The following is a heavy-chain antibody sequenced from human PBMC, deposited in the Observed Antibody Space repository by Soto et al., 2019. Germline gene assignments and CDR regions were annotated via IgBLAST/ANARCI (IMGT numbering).Heavy chain of an antibody. Sequence: QVQLVESGGGVVQPGRSLRLSCAASGFTFSSYAMHWVRQAPGKGLEWVAVISYDGSNKYYADSVKGRFTISRDNSKNTLYLQMNRLRAEDTAVYYSARDALTTVTTYLFSLWGRGTLVTVSS. CDR2: ISYDGSNK. CDR3: ARDALTTVTTYLFSL. D-gene: IGHD4-17*01. V-gene: IGHV3-30-3*01. CDR1: GFTFSSYA. J-gene: IGHJ2*01.